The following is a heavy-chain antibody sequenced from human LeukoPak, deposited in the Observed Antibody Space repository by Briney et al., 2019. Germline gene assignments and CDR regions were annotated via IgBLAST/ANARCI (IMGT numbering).Heavy chain of an antibody. CDR2: IYDSGST. V-gene: IGHV4-59*01. CDR1: GGSISSYY. D-gene: IGHD6-13*01. Sequence: SETLSLTCTVSGGSISSYYWSGIRQPPGKGLEWIGYIYDSGSTNYNPSLKSRVTISVDTSKNQFSLKLSSVSASDTGVYYCARDIAAAGPYYYGMDVWGQGTTVTVSS. CDR3: ARDIAAAGPYYYGMDV. J-gene: IGHJ6*02.